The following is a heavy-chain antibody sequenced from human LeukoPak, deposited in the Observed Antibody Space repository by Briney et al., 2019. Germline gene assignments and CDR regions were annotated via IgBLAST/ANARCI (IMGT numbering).Heavy chain of an antibody. CDR2: ISSSSSTI. D-gene: IGHD2-2*01. V-gene: IGHV3-48*01. CDR3: ARGPAAIVYYYYGMDV. Sequence: GGSLRLSCAASGFTFSSYSMNWVRQAPGKGLEWVSYISSSSSTIYNADSVKGRFTISRDNAKNSLYLQMNSLRAEDTAVYYCARGPAAIVYYYYGMDVWGQGTTVTVSS. J-gene: IGHJ6*02. CDR1: GFTFSSYS.